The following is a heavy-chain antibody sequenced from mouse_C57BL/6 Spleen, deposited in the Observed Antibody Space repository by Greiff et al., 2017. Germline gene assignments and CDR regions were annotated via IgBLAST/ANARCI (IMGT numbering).Heavy chain of an antibody. Sequence: EVQLVESGGGLVKPGGSLKLSCAASGFTFSSYAMSWVRQTPEKRLEWVATISDGGSYTYYPDNVKGRFTISRDNAKNNLYLQMSHLKSEGTAMYYCARAGDGYPYAMDYWGQRASVTVSS. V-gene: IGHV5-4*01. D-gene: IGHD2-3*01. CDR3: ARAGDGYPYAMDY. J-gene: IGHJ4*01. CDR1: GFTFSSYA. CDR2: ISDGGSYT.